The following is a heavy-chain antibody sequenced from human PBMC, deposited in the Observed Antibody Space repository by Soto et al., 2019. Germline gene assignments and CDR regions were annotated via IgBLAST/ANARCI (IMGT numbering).Heavy chain of an antibody. V-gene: IGHV5-51*01. Sequence: PGESLKISCKGSGFTFTNYWIGWVRQMPGKGLEWMGIIYPDDSDTRYSPSFQGQVTISADKSITTAYLQWSSLKASDTAMYYCVRPPGRGDPGIDYWGQGTLVTVSS. CDR1: GFTFTNYW. CDR2: IYPDDSDT. CDR3: VRPPGRGDPGIDY. D-gene: IGHD3-16*01. J-gene: IGHJ4*02.